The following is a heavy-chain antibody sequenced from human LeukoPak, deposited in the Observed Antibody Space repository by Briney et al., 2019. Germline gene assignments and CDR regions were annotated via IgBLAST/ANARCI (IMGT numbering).Heavy chain of an antibody. CDR1: GGTFSSYA. CDR3: AREPESDYYYGMDV. V-gene: IGHV1-69*04. CDR2: ITPILGIA. Sequence: SVKVSCKASGGTFSSYAISWVRQAPGQGLEWMGRITPILGIANYAQKFQGRVTITADKSTSTAYMELSSLRSEDTAVYYCAREPESDYYYGMDVWGQGTTVTVSS. D-gene: IGHD2/OR15-2a*01. J-gene: IGHJ6*02.